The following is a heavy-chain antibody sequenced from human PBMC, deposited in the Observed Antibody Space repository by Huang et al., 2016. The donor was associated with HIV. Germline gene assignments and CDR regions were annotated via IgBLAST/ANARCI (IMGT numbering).Heavy chain of an antibody. D-gene: IGHD3-16*01. Sequence: VQLVQSGAEVRKPGSSVKVSCRASGGSFNNFGINWVRQAPGQGLEWRGGIMPRFGTRNDAQRCKDRGTITADETTGVVHLEVTSLRSDDTAVYFCAKRGGAWGSPYAFDLWGPGTMVTVSS. J-gene: IGHJ3*01. V-gene: IGHV1-69*13. CDR2: IMPRFGTR. CDR3: AKRGGAWGSPYAFDL. CDR1: GGSFNNFG.